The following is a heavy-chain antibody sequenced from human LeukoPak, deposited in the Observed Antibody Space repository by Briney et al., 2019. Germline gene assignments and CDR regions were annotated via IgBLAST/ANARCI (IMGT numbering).Heavy chain of an antibody. CDR2: IHYSGST. Sequence: PSETLSLTCTVSGGSISSGGYSWSWIRQPPGKGLEWIGYIHYSGSTYYNPSLKSRVTISVDTSKNQFSLKLSSVTAADTAVYYCARSYYYDSSGYSYYYYYYYMDVWGKGTTVTVSS. D-gene: IGHD3-22*01. CDR3: ARSYYYDSSGYSYYYYYYYMDV. J-gene: IGHJ6*03. V-gene: IGHV4-30-4*07. CDR1: GGSISSGGYS.